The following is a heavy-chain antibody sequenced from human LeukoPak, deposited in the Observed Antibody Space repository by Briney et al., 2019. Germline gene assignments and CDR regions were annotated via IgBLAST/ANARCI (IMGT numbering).Heavy chain of an antibody. V-gene: IGHV3-30*19. J-gene: IGHJ4*02. Sequence: GGSLRLSCAASGFTFSSYGMHWVRQAPGKGLEWVAVISYDGSNKYYADSVKGRFTISRDNSKNTLYLQMNSLRAEDTAVYYCARDASGGDSSGYFDYWGQGTLVTVSS. D-gene: IGHD3-22*01. CDR2: ISYDGSNK. CDR3: ARDASGGDSSGYFDY. CDR1: GFTFSSYG.